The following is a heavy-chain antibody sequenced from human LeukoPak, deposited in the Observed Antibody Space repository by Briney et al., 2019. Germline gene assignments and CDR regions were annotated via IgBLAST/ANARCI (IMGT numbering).Heavy chain of an antibody. CDR3: AKMGSYDILTGLSRQFDY. D-gene: IGHD3-9*01. CDR2: ISSSSSYI. CDR1: GFTFSSYS. V-gene: IGHV3-21*04. J-gene: IGHJ4*02. Sequence: GGSLRLSCAASGFTFSSYSMNWVRQAPGKGLEWVSSISSSSSYIYYADSVKGRFTISRDNAKNSLYLQMNSLRAEDTAVYYCAKMGSYDILTGLSRQFDYWGQGTLVTVSS.